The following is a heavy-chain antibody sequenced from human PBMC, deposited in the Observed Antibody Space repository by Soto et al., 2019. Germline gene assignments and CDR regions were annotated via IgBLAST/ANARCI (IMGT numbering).Heavy chain of an antibody. CDR1: GDVFRSYG. V-gene: IGHV1-69*13. Sequence: GASVKVSCKASGDVFRSYGINWVRQAPGQGLEWMGGIIPISGTTNYAQKFRGRVAITADESTDTVYMELSRLRSEDTAVYFCARVRCFNGLCHTADYGMDVWGQGTMVTVSS. D-gene: IGHD2-8*01. CDR3: ARVRCFNGLCHTADYGMDV. CDR2: IIPISGTT. J-gene: IGHJ6*02.